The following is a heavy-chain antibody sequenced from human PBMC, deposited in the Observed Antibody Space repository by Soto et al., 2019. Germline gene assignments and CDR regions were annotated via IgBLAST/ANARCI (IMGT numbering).Heavy chain of an antibody. CDR1: GYTFTDYY. CDR3: ARENSMIDA. D-gene: IGHD3-22*01. CDR2: INPKNGGT. V-gene: IGHV1-2*02. Sequence: ASVKVSFKASGYTFTDYYIHWLRQAPGQGLEWMAWINPKNGGTYYVQKFQGRVTLNRDTSTTTVYMEMTRLTSDDTAVYYCARENSMIDAWGQGTLVTVSS. J-gene: IGHJ5*02.